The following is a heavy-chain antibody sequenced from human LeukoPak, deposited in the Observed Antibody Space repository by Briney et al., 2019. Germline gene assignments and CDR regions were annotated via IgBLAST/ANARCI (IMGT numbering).Heavy chain of an antibody. D-gene: IGHD6-13*01. CDR3: ARADTGYSSSWYDY. CDR2: ISAYNGNT. Sequence: ASMKLSFKSSVYTFTSYGNSWVRQAPGQGLERMGWISAYNGNTNYAHKLQERVTMTTDTSTSTAYMELRSFRSDDTAAYYCARADTGYSSSWYDYWGQGTLVTVSS. V-gene: IGHV1-18*01. CDR1: VYTFTSYG. J-gene: IGHJ4*02.